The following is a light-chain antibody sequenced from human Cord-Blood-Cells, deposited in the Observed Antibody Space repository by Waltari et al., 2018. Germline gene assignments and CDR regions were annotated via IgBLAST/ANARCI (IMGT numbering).Light chain of an antibody. V-gene: IGLV2-14*01. CDR1: SSDVGGYNY. CDR3: SSYTSSSTYV. CDR2: EVS. Sequence: QSALTQPASVSGSPGQSITISCTGTSSDVGGYNYVSWYQQHPGKAPKPMIYEVSNRPSGVSNRFSGSKSGNTASLIISGLQAEDEADYYCSSYTSSSTYVFGTGTKVTVL. J-gene: IGLJ1*01.